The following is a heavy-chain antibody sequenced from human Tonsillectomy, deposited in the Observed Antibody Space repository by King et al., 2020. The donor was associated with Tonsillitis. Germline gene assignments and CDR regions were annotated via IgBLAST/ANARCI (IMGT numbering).Heavy chain of an antibody. CDR1: GGAFSSYA. Sequence: QLVHSGAEVKKPGSSVKVSCKASGGAFSSYAISWVRQAPGQGLEWMGRIISNLGIVNYAQKFQGRVTITADTSTSTAYMALSNLWSEDTAVYYCARDGKTYYYDSSGYYYNAFDIWGQGTMVTVSS. V-gene: IGHV1-69*04. J-gene: IGHJ3*02. CDR2: IISNLGIV. CDR3: ARDGKTYYYDSSGYYYNAFDI. D-gene: IGHD3-22*01.